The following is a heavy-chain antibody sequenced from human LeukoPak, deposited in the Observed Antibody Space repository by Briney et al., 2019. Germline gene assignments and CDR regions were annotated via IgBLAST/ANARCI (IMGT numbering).Heavy chain of an antibody. J-gene: IGHJ3*02. V-gene: IGHV4-34*01. CDR2: INHSGST. CDR1: GGSFSGYY. Sequence: SETLSLTCAVYGGSFSGYYWSWIRQPPGKGLEWIGEINHSGSTNYNPSLKSRVTISVDTSKNQFSLKLSSVTAADTAVYYCARDRGAFDIWGQGTMVTVSS. CDR3: ARDRGAFDI.